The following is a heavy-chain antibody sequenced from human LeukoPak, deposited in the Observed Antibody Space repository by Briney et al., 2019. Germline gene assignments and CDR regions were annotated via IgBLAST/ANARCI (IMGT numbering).Heavy chain of an antibody. Sequence: PGGSLSLSCAASGFTFSSYAMSWVRQAPGKGLEWVSAISGSGGSTYYADSVKGRFTISRDNSKNTLYLQMNSLRAEDTAVYYCASEPRGYCSSTSCDGFRWFDPWGQGTLVTVSS. J-gene: IGHJ5*02. CDR2: ISGSGGST. D-gene: IGHD2-2*01. V-gene: IGHV3-23*01. CDR1: GFTFSSYA. CDR3: ASEPRGYCSSTSCDGFRWFDP.